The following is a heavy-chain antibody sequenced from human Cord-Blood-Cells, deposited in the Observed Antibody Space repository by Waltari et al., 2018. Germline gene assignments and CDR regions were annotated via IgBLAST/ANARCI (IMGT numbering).Heavy chain of an antibody. V-gene: IGHV4-34*01. Sequence: AGLLKPSETLSLTCAVYGGSFSGYYWSWIRQPPGKGLEWIGEINHSGSTNYNPSLKSRVTISVDTSKNQFSPKLSSVTAVDTAVYYCASLGMGWYFDLWGRGTLVTVSS. CDR3: ASLGMGWYFDL. D-gene: IGHD3-16*01. J-gene: IGHJ2*01. CDR2: INHSGST. CDR1: GGSFSGYY.